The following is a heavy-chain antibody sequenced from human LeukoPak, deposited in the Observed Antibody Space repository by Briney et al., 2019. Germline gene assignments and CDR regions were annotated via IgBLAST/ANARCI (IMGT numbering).Heavy chain of an antibody. CDR1: GGSISSSSYY. Sequence: NPSETLSLTCSVSGGSISSSSYYWGWIRQSPGKGLEWIATINYSGTTHYNPSLQSRVTMSADTSNSQFSLKVNSVTAADTAVYHCARGRWISGSYYNFDTWGQGTLVTVSS. CDR3: ARGRWISGSYYNFDT. V-gene: IGHV4-39*07. D-gene: IGHD1-26*01. J-gene: IGHJ4*02. CDR2: INYSGTT.